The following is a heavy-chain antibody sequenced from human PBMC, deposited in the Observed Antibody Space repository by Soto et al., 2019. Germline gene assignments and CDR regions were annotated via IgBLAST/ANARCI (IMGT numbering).Heavy chain of an antibody. CDR1: GVSISNHY. CDR3: ARGPVVVPAAMRPGFDP. Sequence: SETLSLTCIVSGVSISNHYWSWIRQPPGKGLEWIGCIYNSVSTNYNPSLKSRVTISVDTSKSHFSLKLTSVTAADTAVYFCARGPVVVPAAMRPGFDPWGQGTLVTVSS. CDR2: IYNSVST. V-gene: IGHV4-59*08. J-gene: IGHJ5*02. D-gene: IGHD2-2*01.